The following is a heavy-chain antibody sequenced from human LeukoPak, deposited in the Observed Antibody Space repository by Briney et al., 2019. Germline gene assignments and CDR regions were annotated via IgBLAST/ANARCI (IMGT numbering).Heavy chain of an antibody. J-gene: IGHJ4*02. CDR3: ARVPSGYDDIYFDY. CDR2: ISSSSSYI. Sequence: GGSLRLSCAASGFTFSSYNMSWVRQAPGKGLEWVSYISSSSSYIYCADSVKGRFTISRDNAKNSLYLQMNSLRAEDTAMYYCARVPSGYDDIYFDYWGQGTLVTVSS. CDR1: GFTFSSYN. V-gene: IGHV3-21*01. D-gene: IGHD5-12*01.